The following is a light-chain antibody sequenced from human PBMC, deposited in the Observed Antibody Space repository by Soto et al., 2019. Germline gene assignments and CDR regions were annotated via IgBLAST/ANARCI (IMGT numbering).Light chain of an antibody. V-gene: IGLV1-40*01. CDR2: GNS. CDR3: QSYDSSLDVV. J-gene: IGLJ2*01. Sequence: QSVLTQPPSVSGAPGQRVTISCTGSSTNIGAGKDVHWYQQLPGTAPKLIIYGNSNRPSGVPDRFSGSKSGTSASLAITGLQAEDEADYYSQSYDSSLDVVFGGGTKLTVL. CDR1: STNIGAGKD.